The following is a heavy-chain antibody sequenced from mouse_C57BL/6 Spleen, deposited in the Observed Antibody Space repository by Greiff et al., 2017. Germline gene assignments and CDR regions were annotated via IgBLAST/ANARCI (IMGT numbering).Heavy chain of an antibody. J-gene: IGHJ4*01. CDR2: ISSGSSTI. Sequence: EVMLVESGGGLVKPGGSLKLSCAASGFTFSDYGMHWVRQAPEKGLEWVAYISSGSSTIYYADTVKGRFTIARDNAKNTLFLQMTRLRSEDTAMYYCAKAYSYYAMDYWGQGTSVTVSS. CDR1: GFTFSDYG. V-gene: IGHV5-17*01. D-gene: IGHD2-10*01. CDR3: AKAYSYYAMDY.